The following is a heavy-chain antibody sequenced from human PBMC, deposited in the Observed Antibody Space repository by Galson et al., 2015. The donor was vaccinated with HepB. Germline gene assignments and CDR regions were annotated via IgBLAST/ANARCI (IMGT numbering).Heavy chain of an antibody. Sequence: SLRLSCAASGFTFSIYSMNWVRQAPGKGLEWVSYISSSSSTIYYADSVKGRFTISRDNAKNSLYLQMNSLRDEDTAVYYCARDWGYYYYYGMDVWGQGTTVTVSS. CDR3: ARDWGYYYYYGMDV. J-gene: IGHJ6*02. D-gene: IGHD3-16*01. V-gene: IGHV3-48*02. CDR1: GFTFSIYS. CDR2: ISSSSSTI.